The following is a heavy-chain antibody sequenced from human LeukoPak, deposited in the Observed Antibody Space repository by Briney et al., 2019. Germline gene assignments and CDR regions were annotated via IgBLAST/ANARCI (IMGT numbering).Heavy chain of an antibody. J-gene: IGHJ4*02. CDR2: IGGRDFTT. V-gene: IGHV3-23*01. CDR1: GFTFSNYA. Sequence: GGSLRLSCAASGFTFSNYAMTWVRQAPGKGLEWVSVIGGRDFTTYYADSVKGRFTISRDNSKNTLYLQMNSLRAEDTAVYHCVKGGDFDYWGQGTLVTVSS. CDR3: VKGGDFDY.